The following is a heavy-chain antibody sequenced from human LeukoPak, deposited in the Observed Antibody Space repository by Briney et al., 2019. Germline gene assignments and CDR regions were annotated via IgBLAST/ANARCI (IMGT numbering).Heavy chain of an antibody. CDR1: GDSMNNYY. CDR2: IFYSGNT. D-gene: IGHD5-24*01. V-gene: IGHV4-59*01. J-gene: IGHJ4*02. Sequence: SETLSLTCTVSGDSMNNYYWSWIRQPPGKVLEWIGNIFYSGNTNYNPSLKSRVTISVDTSKNQFSLKLSSVTAADTAVYYCARQTGWVKSSYYFDSWGQGTLITVSS. CDR3: ARQTGWVKSSYYFDS.